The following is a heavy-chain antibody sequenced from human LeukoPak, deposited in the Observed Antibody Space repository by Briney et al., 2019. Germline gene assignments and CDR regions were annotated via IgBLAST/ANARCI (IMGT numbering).Heavy chain of an antibody. D-gene: IGHD6-19*01. CDR3: AGGTGWVSDS. CDR2: IKQDGSGK. CDR1: GFAFSAYW. Sequence: PGGSLRLSCAASGFAFSAYWMNWVRQAPGKGLEWVANIKQDGSGKYYVDSVKGRFTISRDNAKNSLYLQMNSLRAEDTAVYFCAGGTGWVSDSWGQGTLVTVSA. V-gene: IGHV3-7*01. J-gene: IGHJ4*02.